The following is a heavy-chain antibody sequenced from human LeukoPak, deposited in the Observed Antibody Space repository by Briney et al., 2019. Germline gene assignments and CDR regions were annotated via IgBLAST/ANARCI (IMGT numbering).Heavy chain of an antibody. CDR2: IYSPGRT. V-gene: IGHV3-53*01. CDR3: ARAQRWLQLNS. D-gene: IGHD5-24*01. J-gene: IGHJ4*02. Sequence: ECVSVIYSPGRTYYADSSKGRFPISTDNANNTVYLQTNSLRAEDTAVYYCARAQRWLQLNSWGQGTLVTVSS.